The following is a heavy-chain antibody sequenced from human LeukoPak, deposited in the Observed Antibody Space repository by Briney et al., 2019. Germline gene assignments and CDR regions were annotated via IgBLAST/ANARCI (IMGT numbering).Heavy chain of an antibody. J-gene: IGHJ4*02. V-gene: IGHV3-21*01. CDR1: GFTFSSYS. CDR3: ARDWGFDYYDSSGYYGGYFDY. Sequence: GGSLRLSCAASGFTFSSYSMNWVRQAPGKGLEWVSSISSSSSYIYYADSVKGRFTISGDNAKNSLYLQMNSLRAEDTAVYYCARDWGFDYYDSSGYYGGYFDYWGQGTLVTVSS. CDR2: ISSSSSYI. D-gene: IGHD3-22*01.